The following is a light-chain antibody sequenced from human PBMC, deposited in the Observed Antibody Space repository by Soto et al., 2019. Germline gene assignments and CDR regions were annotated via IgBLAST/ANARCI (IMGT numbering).Light chain of an antibody. V-gene: IGKV1-8*01. CDR1: QGISSY. J-gene: IGKJ1*01. CDR3: QQYYSYPPT. Sequence: AIRMTQSPSSFSASTGDRVTITCRASQGISSYLAWYQQKPGKAPKLLIYAASTLQSGVPSRFIGSGSGTDFTLTISCLQSEDFATYYCQQYYSYPPTFGQGTKVDIK. CDR2: AAS.